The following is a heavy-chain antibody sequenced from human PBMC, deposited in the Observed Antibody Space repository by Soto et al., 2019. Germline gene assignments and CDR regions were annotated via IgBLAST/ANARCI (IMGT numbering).Heavy chain of an antibody. CDR3: ASSVGGDYVLHYYYYMDV. V-gene: IGHV4-59*01. CDR1: GGSISSYY. CDR2: IYYSGST. Sequence: QVQLQESGPGLVKPSETLSLTCTVSGGSISSYYWSWIRQPPGKGLEWIGYIYYSGSTNYNPSLKSRVTISVDTSKNQFSLKVSSVTAADTAVYYCASSVGGDYVLHYYYYMDVWGQGTTVTVSS. D-gene: IGHD2-21*02. J-gene: IGHJ6*03.